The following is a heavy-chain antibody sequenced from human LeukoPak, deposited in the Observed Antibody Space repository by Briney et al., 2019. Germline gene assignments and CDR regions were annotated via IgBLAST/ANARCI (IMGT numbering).Heavy chain of an antibody. J-gene: IGHJ3*01. CDR3: AKDRVETATIGLMGDALDF. V-gene: IGHV3-9*01. CDR1: GFNFDDYA. Sequence: GRSLRLSCAASGFNFDDYATHWVRQAPGDVLEWVSGISWNSGSLDHADSVRGRFTISRDNAKKYLYLQMDGLRDEDTALYYCAKDRVETATIGLMGDALDFWGQGTMVTVSS. CDR2: ISWNSGSL. D-gene: IGHD5-24*01.